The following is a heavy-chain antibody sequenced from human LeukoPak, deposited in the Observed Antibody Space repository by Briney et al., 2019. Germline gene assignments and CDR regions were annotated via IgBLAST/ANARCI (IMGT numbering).Heavy chain of an antibody. Sequence: SGTLSLTCTVSGGSISSSSYYWVWIRPPPGKALEWIGSIYYSRSNYYNPSLKSRVTISVDTSKNQFSLQLRAVTAADTAVYYCARNLTGDGPDYWGQGTLVTVSS. CDR3: ARNLTGDGPDY. CDR2: IYYSRSN. J-gene: IGHJ4*02. CDR1: GGSISSSSYY. D-gene: IGHD7-27*01. V-gene: IGHV4-39*01.